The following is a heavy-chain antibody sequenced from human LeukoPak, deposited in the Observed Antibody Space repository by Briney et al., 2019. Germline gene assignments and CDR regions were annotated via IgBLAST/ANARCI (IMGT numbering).Heavy chain of an antibody. D-gene: IGHD2-2*01. CDR2: IKSKTDGGTT. J-gene: IGHJ4*02. CDR1: GFTFSNAW. CDR3: TTDLIVVVSAAIVVENSDY. V-gene: IGHV3-15*01. Sequence: GGSLRLSCPATGFTFSNAWMSWVRQAPGKGLEWVGRIKSKTDGGTTDYAAPVKGRFTISRDDSKNTLYLQMNSLKTEDTAVYYCTTDLIVVVSAAIVVENSDYWGQGTLVTVSS.